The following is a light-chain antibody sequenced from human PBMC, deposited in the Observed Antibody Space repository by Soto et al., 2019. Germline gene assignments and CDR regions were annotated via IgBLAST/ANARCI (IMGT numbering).Light chain of an antibody. CDR3: QQYSSSPLT. J-gene: IGKJ4*01. V-gene: IGKV3-20*01. Sequence: VVLTQSPATLSLSPGEKATLSCRASQTVRNNSLAWYQQKPGQAPRLLIYGASSRATGIPDRFSGGGSGTDFTLTISRLEPEDFAVYYCQQYSSSPLTFGRGRKVDIK. CDR2: GAS. CDR1: QTVRNNS.